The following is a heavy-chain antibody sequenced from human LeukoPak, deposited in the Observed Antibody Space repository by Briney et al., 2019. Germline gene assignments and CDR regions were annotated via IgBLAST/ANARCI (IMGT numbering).Heavy chain of an antibody. D-gene: IGHD3/OR15-3a*01. Sequence: SETLSLTCTVAGVSISSSYSYWGWIRQPPGMWLEWIGSIYYTGNTYYNASLKSHVSISIDPSKNQFSLKLTSVTAADTAVYYCARQTGSGLFILPGGQGTLVTVSS. CDR3: ARQTGSGLFILP. V-gene: IGHV4-39*01. CDR2: IYYTGNT. CDR1: GVSISSSYSY. J-gene: IGHJ4*02.